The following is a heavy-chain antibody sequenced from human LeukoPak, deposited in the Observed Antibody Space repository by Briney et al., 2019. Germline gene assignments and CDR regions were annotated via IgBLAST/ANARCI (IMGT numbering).Heavy chain of an antibody. CDR1: GFTFSDAW. Sequence: PGGSLRLSCEGSGFTFSDAWMNWVRQAPGKGLEWVGRMKSRGSGGTTDYAAPVKGRFTISRDNSKNTLYLQMNSLRAEDTAVYYCARVSGWPSYFDYWGQGTLVTVSS. CDR2: MKSRGSGGTT. V-gene: IGHV3-15*01. J-gene: IGHJ4*02. CDR3: ARVSGWPSYFDY. D-gene: IGHD6-19*01.